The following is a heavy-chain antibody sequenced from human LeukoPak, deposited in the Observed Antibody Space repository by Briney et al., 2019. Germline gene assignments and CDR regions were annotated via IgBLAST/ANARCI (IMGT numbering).Heavy chain of an antibody. CDR2: INPSGGST. CDR1: GYTFTSYY. D-gene: IGHD6-13*01. Sequence: ASVKVSCKASGYTFTSYYMHWVRQAPGQGLEWMGLINPSGGSTSYAQKFQGRVTTTRDMSTSTVYMELSSLRSEDTAVYYCARAPLYGSSWYQHFDYWGQGTLVTVSS. V-gene: IGHV1-46*01. J-gene: IGHJ4*02. CDR3: ARAPLYGSSWYQHFDY.